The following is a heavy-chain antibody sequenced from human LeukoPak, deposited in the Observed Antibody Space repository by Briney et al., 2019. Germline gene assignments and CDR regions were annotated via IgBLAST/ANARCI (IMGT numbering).Heavy chain of an antibody. J-gene: IGHJ6*03. CDR1: GGSISTYF. Sequence: SETLSLTCTVSGGSISTYFWTWIRQPPGKGLEWVGYIYYSGSTHYNSSLKSRVSISIDTSNNQFSLQLNSVTAAGTAVYYCARSSKTYYMDVWGRGTTVTVSS. V-gene: IGHV4-59*13. CDR3: ARSSKTYYMDV. CDR2: IYYSGST.